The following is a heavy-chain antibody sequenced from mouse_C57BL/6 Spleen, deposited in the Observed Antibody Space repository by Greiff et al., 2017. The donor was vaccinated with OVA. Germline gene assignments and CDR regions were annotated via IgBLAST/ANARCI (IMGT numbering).Heavy chain of an antibody. J-gene: IGHJ3*01. D-gene: IGHD4-1*01. CDR2: INPNNGGT. CDR1: GYTFTDYY. Sequence: EVQLQQSGPELVKPGASVKISCKASGYTFTDYYMNWVKQSHGKSLEWIGDINPNNGGTSYNQKFKGKATLTVDKSSSTAYMELRSLTSEDSAVYYCARDLELGRGFAYWGQGTLVTVSA. V-gene: IGHV1-26*01. CDR3: ARDLELGRGFAY.